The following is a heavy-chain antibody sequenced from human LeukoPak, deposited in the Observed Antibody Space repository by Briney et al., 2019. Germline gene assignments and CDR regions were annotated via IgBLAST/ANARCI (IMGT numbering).Heavy chain of an antibody. J-gene: IGHJ6*01. CDR1: GFTFSNYY. CDR3: SSITDRERIKLWLKSGLEV. Sequence: PGGSLRLSCAASGFTFSNYYMSWIRQAPGKGLEWVSYISSSGSTIYYADSVKGRFTISSDNAKNSLYLQMNSLRAEDTAVYYRSSITDRERIKLWLKSGLEVWGQGTTVTVS. CDR2: ISSSGSTI. V-gene: IGHV3-11*01. D-gene: IGHD5-18*01.